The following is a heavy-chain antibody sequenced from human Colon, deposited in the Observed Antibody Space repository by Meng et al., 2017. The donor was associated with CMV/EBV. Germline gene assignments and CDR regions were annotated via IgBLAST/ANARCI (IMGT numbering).Heavy chain of an antibody. CDR3: VAAPGFSFGDY. V-gene: IGHV3-21*01. CDR1: GFTFSTYS. Sequence: ETLSLTCAASGFTFSTYSMNWVRQAPGKGLEWVSYIGYGGTPIYYAESVKGRFTISRDKAKNSVFLQMNSLRAEDTAVYYCVAAPGFSFGDYWGQGTLVTVSS. J-gene: IGHJ4*02. CDR2: IGYGGTPI. D-gene: IGHD6-13*01.